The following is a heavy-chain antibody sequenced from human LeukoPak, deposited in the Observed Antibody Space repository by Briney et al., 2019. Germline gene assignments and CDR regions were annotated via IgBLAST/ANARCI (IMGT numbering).Heavy chain of an antibody. Sequence: GGSLRLSCAASGFTFSDYYMSWIRQAPGKGLEWVSYISSSGSTIYYADSVKGRFTISRDNAKNTLYLQMNSLRVEDTAIYYCAKATIEQWLVKVDSFDSWGQGSLVTISS. J-gene: IGHJ4*02. V-gene: IGHV3-11*01. CDR3: AKATIEQWLVKVDSFDS. D-gene: IGHD6-19*01. CDR1: GFTFSDYY. CDR2: ISSSGSTI.